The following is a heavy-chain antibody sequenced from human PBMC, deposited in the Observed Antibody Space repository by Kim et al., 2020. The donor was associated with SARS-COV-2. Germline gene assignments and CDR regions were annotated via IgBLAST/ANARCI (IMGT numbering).Heavy chain of an antibody. Sequence: GGSLRLSCAASGFTFSSYGMHWVRQAPGKELEWVALIWYDGSNKYYADSVKGRFTISRDSSKNTLYLQINSLRDEDTAVYYCATDLYPMATNLAYWGLGTLVTVSA. CDR1: GFTFSSYG. V-gene: IGHV3-33*01. CDR3: ATDLYPMATNLAY. J-gene: IGHJ4*02. CDR2: IWYDGSNK. D-gene: IGHD2-8*01.